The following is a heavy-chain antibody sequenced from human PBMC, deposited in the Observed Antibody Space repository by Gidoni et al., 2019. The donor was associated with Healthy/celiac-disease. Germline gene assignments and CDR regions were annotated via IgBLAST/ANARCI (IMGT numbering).Heavy chain of an antibody. D-gene: IGHD2-2*01. CDR2: ISGSGGST. V-gene: IGHV3-23*01. CDR3: AKDSGVVYPEDKYFQH. CDR1: GRTFSSHA. J-gene: IGHJ1*01. Sequence: EVQLLESGGGLVQPGGSLRLPCAAPGRTFSSHAMSWVRQDPGKGLEWVSAISGSGGSTYYADSVKGRFTISRDNSKNTLYLQMNSLRAEHTAVYYCAKDSGVVYPEDKYFQHWGQGTLVTVSS.